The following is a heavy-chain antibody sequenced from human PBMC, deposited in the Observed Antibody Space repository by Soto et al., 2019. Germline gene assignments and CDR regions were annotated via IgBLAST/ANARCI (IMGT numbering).Heavy chain of an antibody. D-gene: IGHD3-3*01. V-gene: IGHV4-34*01. CDR1: GGSFSGYY. J-gene: IGHJ4*02. CDR3: ARGVSRQSLNVLRFLEWFFYFDY. CDR2: INHSGST. Sequence: PSETLSLTCAVYGGSFSGYYWSWIRQPPGKGLEWIGEINHSGSTNYNPSLKSRVTISVDTSKNQFSLKLSSVTAADTAVYYCARGVSRQSLNVLRFLEWFFYFDYWGQGTLVTVSS.